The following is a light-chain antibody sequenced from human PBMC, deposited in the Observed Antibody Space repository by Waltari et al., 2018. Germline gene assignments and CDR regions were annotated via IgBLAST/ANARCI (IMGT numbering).Light chain of an antibody. J-gene: IGLJ3*02. CDR3: AAWDDSLKGWV. V-gene: IGLV1-44*01. CDR2: THN. CDR1: RSHTGTTP. Sequence: QSVLPQPPPASGTPGQRVTTSSSGGRSHTGTTPVNWYQPLPGPAPQPLIYTHNHRPSGVPDRFSGSKSGTSASLAISGLQVEDEADYYCAAWDDSLKGWVFGGGTKVTVL.